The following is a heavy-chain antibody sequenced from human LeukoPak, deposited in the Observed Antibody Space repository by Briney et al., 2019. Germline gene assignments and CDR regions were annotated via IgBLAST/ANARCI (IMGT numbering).Heavy chain of an antibody. J-gene: IGHJ4*02. V-gene: IGHV3-7*01. CDR1: GFSLSGYW. CDR3: ARGGYSFDY. D-gene: IGHD5-18*01. CDR2: LHADGVEQ. Sequence: GGSLRLSCAASGFSLSGYWMTWVRQAPGKGLEWVAGLHADGVEQNYVDSVTGRFTMSGDNAKNSLDPQMNSLRVEDTAVYYCARGGYSFDYLGQGTLVAVSS.